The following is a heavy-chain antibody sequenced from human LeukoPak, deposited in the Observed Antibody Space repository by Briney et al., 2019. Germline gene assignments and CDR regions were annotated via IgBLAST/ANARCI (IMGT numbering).Heavy chain of an antibody. CDR3: ARDFYGYHDAFDI. J-gene: IGHJ3*02. Sequence: PGGSLRLSCAASGFTFSSYAMHWVRQAPGKGLEWVAVISYDGSNKYYADSVKGRFTISRDNSKNTLYLQMNSLRAEDTAVYYCARDFYGYHDAFDIWGQGTMVTVSS. D-gene: IGHD4-17*01. CDR1: GFTFSSYA. V-gene: IGHV3-30*04. CDR2: ISYDGSNK.